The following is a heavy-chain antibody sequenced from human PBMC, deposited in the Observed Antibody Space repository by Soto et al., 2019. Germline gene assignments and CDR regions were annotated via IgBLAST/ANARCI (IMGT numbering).Heavy chain of an antibody. V-gene: IGHV3-9*01. J-gene: IGHJ4*02. CDR1: GFTFDDYA. D-gene: IGHD6-13*01. CDR3: AKDPRIAAPGGYYFDY. CDR2: ISWNSGSI. Sequence: PGGSLRLSCAASGFTFDDYAMHWVRQAPGKGLEWVSGISWNSGSIGYADSVKGRFTISRDNAKNSLYLQMNSLRAEDTALYYCAKDPRIAAPGGYYFDYWGQGTLVTVSS.